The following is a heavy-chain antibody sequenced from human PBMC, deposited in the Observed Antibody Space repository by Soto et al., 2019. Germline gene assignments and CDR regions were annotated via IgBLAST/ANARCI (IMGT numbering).Heavy chain of an antibody. D-gene: IGHD6-19*01. J-gene: IGHJ4*02. Sequence: QVQLVESGGGVVQPGRSLRLSCAASGFSFNSYGMHWVRQAPGKGLEWVAVIWYDGSNKYYADSAKGRFTISRDNSKNTLYLQMNTLRAEDTAVYYCGRDWLGIDSWGQGTLVTVSS. CDR1: GFSFNSYG. V-gene: IGHV3-33*01. CDR3: GRDWLGIDS. CDR2: IWYDGSNK.